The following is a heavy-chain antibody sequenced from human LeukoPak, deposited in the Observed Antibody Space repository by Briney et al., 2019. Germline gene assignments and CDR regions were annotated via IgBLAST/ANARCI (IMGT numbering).Heavy chain of an antibody. CDR2: IYSGVRT. J-gene: IGHJ3*02. CDR3: AREEPSAAGAFDI. D-gene: IGHD6-25*01. CDR1: GFSFSGYG. V-gene: IGHV3-53*01. Sequence: GRSLRLSCATSGFSFSGYGFHWVRQAPGKGLEWVSIIYSGVRTYYADSVRGRFTISRDTSKNTLHLQMNSLRAEDTAVYYCAREEPSAAGAFDIWGQGTMVTVSS.